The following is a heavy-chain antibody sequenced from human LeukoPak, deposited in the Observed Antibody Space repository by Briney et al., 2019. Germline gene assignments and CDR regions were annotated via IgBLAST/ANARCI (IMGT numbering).Heavy chain of an antibody. D-gene: IGHD3-22*01. CDR2: IYYSGST. Sequence: PSETLSLTCTVSGGSISSSSYYWGWIRQPPGKGLEWIGSIYYSGSTYYNPSLKSRATISVDTSKNQFSLKLSSVTAADTAVYYCARLASITMIVVVITSDAFDIWGQGTMVTVSS. CDR3: ARLASITMIVVVITSDAFDI. V-gene: IGHV4-39*01. J-gene: IGHJ3*02. CDR1: GGSISSSSYY.